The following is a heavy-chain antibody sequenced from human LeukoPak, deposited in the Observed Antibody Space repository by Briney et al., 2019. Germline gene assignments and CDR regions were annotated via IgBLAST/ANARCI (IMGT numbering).Heavy chain of an antibody. D-gene: IGHD3-22*01. V-gene: IGHV4-39*07. J-gene: IGHJ4*02. Sequence: SETLSLTCTVSGGSISSSSYYWGWIRQPPGKGLEWIGSIYYSGSTYYNPSLKSRVTISVDTSKNQFSLKLSSVTAADTAVYYCARVRGPPGYDSSGYYGPSEYYYFDYWGQGTLVTASS. CDR1: GGSISSSSYY. CDR3: ARVRGPPGYDSSGYYGPSEYYYFDY. CDR2: IYYSGST.